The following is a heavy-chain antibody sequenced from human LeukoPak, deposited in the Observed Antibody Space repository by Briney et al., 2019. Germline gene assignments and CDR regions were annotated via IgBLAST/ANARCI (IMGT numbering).Heavy chain of an antibody. D-gene: IGHD3-9*01. CDR1: GGSISSSSYY. CDR2: IYYSGST. CDR3: ARHPRGYYDTLTGYYSPYWFDP. Sequence: SETLSLTCTVSGGSISSSSYYWGWIRQPPGKGLEWIGSIYYSGSTYYNPSLKSRVTISVDTSKNQFSLKLSSVTAADTAVYYCARHPRGYYDTLTGYYSPYWFDPWGQGTLVTVSS. J-gene: IGHJ5*02. V-gene: IGHV4-39*01.